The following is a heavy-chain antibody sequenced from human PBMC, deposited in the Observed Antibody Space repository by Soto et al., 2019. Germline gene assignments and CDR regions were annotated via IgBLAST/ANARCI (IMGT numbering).Heavy chain of an antibody. CDR3: AKDRNGRIVPPRYAGPPGSIDYYYYYMDV. Sequence: EVQLLESGGGLVQPGGSLRLSCAASGFTFSSYAMSWVRQAPGKGLEWASAISGSGGSTYYADSVKGRFTISRDNSKNTLYLQMNSLRAEDTAVYYCAKDRNGRIVPPRYAGPPGSIDYYYYYMDVWGKGTTVTVSS. D-gene: IGHD2-2*01. J-gene: IGHJ6*03. V-gene: IGHV3-23*01. CDR2: ISGSGGST. CDR1: GFTFSSYA.